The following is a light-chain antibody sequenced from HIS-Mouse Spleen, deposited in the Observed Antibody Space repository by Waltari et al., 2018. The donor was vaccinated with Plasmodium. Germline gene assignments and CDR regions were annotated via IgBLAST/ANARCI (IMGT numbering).Light chain of an antibody. CDR1: KLGDKY. CDR2: QDS. CDR3: QASDSSTVV. J-gene: IGLJ2*01. V-gene: IGLV3-1*01. Sequence: SYELTQPPSVSVSPGQTASITCSGDKLGDKYACWYKQKPGQSPVLVIYQDSKRPSGIPERFSGSNSGNTATLTSGGTEAMDEADYYCQASDSSTVVFGGGTKLTVL.